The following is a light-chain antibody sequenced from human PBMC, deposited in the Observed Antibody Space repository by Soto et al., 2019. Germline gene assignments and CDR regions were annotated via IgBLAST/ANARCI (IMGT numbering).Light chain of an antibody. J-gene: IGKJ4*01. CDR2: GAS. V-gene: IGKV3-11*01. CDR3: QQRSSWPLT. CDR1: QSISSY. Sequence: EVVLTQSPDTLSLPPGERATLSCRASQSISSYLAWYQQKPGQAPRLLIYGASNRATGIPARFSGSGSGTDFTLTISTLEPEDFAVYYCQQRSSWPLTFGGGTKVDIK.